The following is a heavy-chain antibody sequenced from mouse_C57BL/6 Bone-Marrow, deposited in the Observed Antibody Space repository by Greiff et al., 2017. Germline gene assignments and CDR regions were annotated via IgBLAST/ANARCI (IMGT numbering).Heavy chain of an antibody. Sequence: VKLQESGAELARPGASVKLSCKASGYTFTSYGISWVKQRTGQGLEWIGEIYPRSGNTYYNEKFKGKATLTADKSSSTAYMELRSLTSEDSAVYFCARRMYGYPFCYWGQGTTLTVSS. V-gene: IGHV1-81*01. CDR1: GYTFTSYG. CDR2: IYPRSGNT. D-gene: IGHD2-2*01. J-gene: IGHJ2*01. CDR3: ARRMYGYPFCY.